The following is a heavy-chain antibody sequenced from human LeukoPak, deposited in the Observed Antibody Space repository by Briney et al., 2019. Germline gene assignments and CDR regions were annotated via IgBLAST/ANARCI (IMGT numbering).Heavy chain of an antibody. Sequence: ASVKVSCKASGYTFTSYDINWVRQATGQGLEWMGWMNPNSGNTGYAQKFQGRVTMTRNTSISTAYMELSGLSSEDTAVYYCARGFGYYYDSSLEPWGQGTLVTVSS. CDR2: MNPNSGNT. CDR1: GYTFTSYD. V-gene: IGHV1-8*01. CDR3: ARGFGYYYDSSLEP. J-gene: IGHJ5*02. D-gene: IGHD3-22*01.